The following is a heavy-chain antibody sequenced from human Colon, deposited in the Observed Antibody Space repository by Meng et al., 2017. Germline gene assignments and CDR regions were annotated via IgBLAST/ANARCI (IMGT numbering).Heavy chain of an antibody. J-gene: IGHJ4*02. V-gene: IGHV4-61*08. CDR2: AST. D-gene: IGHD1-26*01. CDR3: ARDHMGSLDY. Sequence: VPLQGSGPGLVRPSVTLSLICSVSGGSVSSAGYQWSWIRQPPGKGLEWIGYASTNYNPSLKSRVTISVDTSKNQFSLRLTSVTAADTAVYYCARDHMGSLDYWGQGILVTVSS. CDR1: GGSVSSAGYQ.